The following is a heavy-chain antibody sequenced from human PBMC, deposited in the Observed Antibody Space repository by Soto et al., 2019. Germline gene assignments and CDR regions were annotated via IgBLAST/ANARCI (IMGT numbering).Heavy chain of an antibody. Sequence: PGGSMRLSCAASGFTFSNYWMSWVRQAPGKGLEWVANIKQDGSENYHVDSVKGRFTISRDNAKNSLFLQMNSLRAEDTAIYYCARDSELGPFDPWGQGTLVTVSS. J-gene: IGHJ5*02. CDR1: GFTFSNYW. D-gene: IGHD1-26*01. CDR2: IKQDGSEN. V-gene: IGHV3-7*01. CDR3: ARDSELGPFDP.